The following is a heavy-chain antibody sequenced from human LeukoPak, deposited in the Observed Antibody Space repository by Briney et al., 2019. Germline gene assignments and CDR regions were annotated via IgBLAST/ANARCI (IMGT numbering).Heavy chain of an antibody. Sequence: WGSLRLSCAASGFTFSSYSMNWVRQVPGKGLEWVSSISSSSSSIYYADSVKGRFTISRDNAKNSLYLQMNSLRAEDTAVYYCARGPTMKMDVWGKGTTVTVSS. CDR3: ARGPTMKMDV. CDR2: ISSSSSSI. J-gene: IGHJ6*04. D-gene: IGHD3-22*01. CDR1: GFTFSSYS. V-gene: IGHV3-21*01.